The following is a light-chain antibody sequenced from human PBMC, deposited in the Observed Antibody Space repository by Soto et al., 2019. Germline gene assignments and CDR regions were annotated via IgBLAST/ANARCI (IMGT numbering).Light chain of an antibody. V-gene: IGLV2-14*01. CDR3: SSYTSSTPVV. Sequence: QSALTQPASVSGSPGQSIAISCTGASSDVGGYNYVSWYQQFPGKAPKLMVFDVSNRPSGVSNRVSGSKSGNTASLTISGLQAEDEADYYCSSYTSSTPVVFVGGTKLTVL. J-gene: IGLJ2*01. CDR1: SSDVGGYNY. CDR2: DVS.